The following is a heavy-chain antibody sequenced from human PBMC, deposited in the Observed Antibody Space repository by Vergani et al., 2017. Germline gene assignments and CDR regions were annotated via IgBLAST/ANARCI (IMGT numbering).Heavy chain of an antibody. CDR1: GFTFSSYD. Sequence: EVQLVESGGGLVKPGGSLRLSCAASGFTFSSYDMHWVRQATGKGLEWVSAIGTAGDPYYPGSVKGRVTISRDNAKNTLYLQMNSLRAEDTAVYYCAKGQYPGNSSGYFQRNTGKVQRRYYYYYGMDVWGQGTTVTVSS. CDR3: AKGQYPGNSSGYFQRNTGKVQRRYYYYYGMDV. J-gene: IGHJ6*02. D-gene: IGHD3-22*01. CDR2: IGTAGDP. V-gene: IGHV3-13*05.